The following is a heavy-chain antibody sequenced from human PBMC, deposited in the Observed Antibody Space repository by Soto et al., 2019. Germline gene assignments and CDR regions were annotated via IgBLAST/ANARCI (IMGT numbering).Heavy chain of an antibody. CDR1: GYTFTSYG. J-gene: IGHJ6*02. V-gene: IGHV1-18*01. Sequence: ASVKASCKASGYTFTSYGISWVRHAPGQGLEWMGWLSAYNGNTNYAQKLQGRVTMTTDTATSTAYMELRSLRSDDTAVYYCATLTPYDYDSSGYPPPNYGMDVWGQGTTVTVS. D-gene: IGHD3-22*01. CDR3: ATLTPYDYDSSGYPPPNYGMDV. CDR2: LSAYNGNT.